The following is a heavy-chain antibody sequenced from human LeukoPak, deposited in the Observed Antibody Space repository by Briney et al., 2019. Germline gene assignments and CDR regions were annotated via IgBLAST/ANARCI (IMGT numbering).Heavy chain of an antibody. CDR3: AKDRDYYDSSGYYLHFDY. J-gene: IGHJ4*02. CDR1: EFTFSCYA. D-gene: IGHD3-22*01. Sequence: PGGSLRLSCAASEFTFSCYAMSWVRQAPGKGLEWVSAISGSGGSTYYADSVKGRFTISRDNSKNALYLQMNSLRAGDTAVYYCAKDRDYYDSSGYYLHFDYWGQGTLVTVSS. V-gene: IGHV3-23*01. CDR2: ISGSGGST.